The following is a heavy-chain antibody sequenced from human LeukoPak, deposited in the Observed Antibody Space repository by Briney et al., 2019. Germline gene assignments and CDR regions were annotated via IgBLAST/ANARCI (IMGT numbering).Heavy chain of an antibody. CDR2: ISYDGSNK. Sequence: PGGSLRLSCAASGFTFSTYGMHWVRQAPGKGLEWLSVISYDGSNKYYADSVKGRFTISRDNSKNTLYLQMNSLRAEDTAVYYCARGGGGDYIDYWGQGTLVTVSS. J-gene: IGHJ4*02. CDR3: ARGGGGDYIDY. V-gene: IGHV3-30-3*01. D-gene: IGHD3-16*01. CDR1: GFTFSTYG.